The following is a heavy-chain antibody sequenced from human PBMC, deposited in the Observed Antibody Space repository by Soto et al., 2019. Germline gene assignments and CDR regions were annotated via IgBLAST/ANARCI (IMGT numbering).Heavy chain of an antibody. J-gene: IGHJ4*02. Sequence: HSGGSLRLSCAASGFTVSSTYMSWVRQAPGKGLEWISIIYSGGSTFYADSVKGRFTISRDNSKNTLYLQMNSLRAEDTAVYYCARGVPITPGTFDYRGQGTLVTVSS. D-gene: IGHD5-12*01. CDR3: ARGVPITPGTFDY. V-gene: IGHV3-53*01. CDR2: IYSGGST. CDR1: GFTVSSTY.